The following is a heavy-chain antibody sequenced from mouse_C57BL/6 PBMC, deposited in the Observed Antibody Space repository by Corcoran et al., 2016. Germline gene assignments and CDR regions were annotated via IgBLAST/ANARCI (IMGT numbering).Heavy chain of an antibody. CDR3: ARGRYYGSQAWFAY. J-gene: IGHJ3*01. Sequence: QVQLQQSGPELVKPGASVKISCKASGYSFTSYYIHWVKQRPGQGLEWIGWIYPGSGNTKYNEKFKGKATLTAEKSSSTAYMQLSSLTSEDSAVYFCARGRYYGSQAWFAYWGQGTLVTVSA. CDR2: IYPGSGNT. V-gene: IGHV1-66*01. D-gene: IGHD1-1*01. CDR1: GYSFTSYY.